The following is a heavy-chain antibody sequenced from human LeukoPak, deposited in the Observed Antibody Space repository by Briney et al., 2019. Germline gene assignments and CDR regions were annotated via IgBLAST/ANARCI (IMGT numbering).Heavy chain of an antibody. CDR3: ARLAGSCSSTTCYTGGFDY. CDR2: IYPDDSDT. Sequence: GESLKISCKGSGFSFTSYWIGWVRQMPGKGLEWMGIIYPDDSDTRHSPSFQGQVTISADKFISTAYLQWSSLKASDSAMYYCARLAGSCSSTTCYTGGFDYWGQGTLVTVSS. CDR1: GFSFTSYW. V-gene: IGHV5-51*01. D-gene: IGHD2-2*02. J-gene: IGHJ4*02.